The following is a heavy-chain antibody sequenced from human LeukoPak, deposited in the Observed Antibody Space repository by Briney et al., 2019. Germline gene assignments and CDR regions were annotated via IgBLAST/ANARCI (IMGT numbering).Heavy chain of an antibody. D-gene: IGHD3-16*02. V-gene: IGHV1-8*01. J-gene: IGHJ4*02. CDR3: ARVHNYDYVWGSYRYSDY. CDR2: MNPNSGNT. Sequence: ASVKVSCKASGYTFTSYDINWVRQATGQGLEWMGWMNPNSGNTGYAQKFQGRVTMTRNTSISTAYMELSSLRSEDTAVYYCARVHNYDYVWGSYRYSDYWGQGTLVTVSS. CDR1: GYTFTSYD.